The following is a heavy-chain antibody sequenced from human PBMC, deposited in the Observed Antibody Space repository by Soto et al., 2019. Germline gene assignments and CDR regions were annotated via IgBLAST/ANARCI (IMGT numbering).Heavy chain of an antibody. CDR2: IRSKAYGGTT. CDR3: TRDSFGSGYPYYYYYAMDV. D-gene: IGHD3-22*01. CDR1: GFTFGDYA. Sequence: EVQLVESGGGLVQPGRSLRLSCTASGFTFGDYAMSWFRQAPGKGLEWVGFIRSKAYGGTTEYAASVKGRFTISRDDSKSIAYLQMNSLKTEDTAVYYCTRDSFGSGYPYYYYYAMDVWGQGTTVTVSS. J-gene: IGHJ6*02. V-gene: IGHV3-49*03.